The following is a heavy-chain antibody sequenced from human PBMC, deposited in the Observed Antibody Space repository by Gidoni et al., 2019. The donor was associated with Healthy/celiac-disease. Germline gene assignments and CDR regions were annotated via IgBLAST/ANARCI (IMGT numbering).Heavy chain of an antibody. Sequence: QLQLQESGPGLVKPSETLSLTCPVSGGSISRTSYYWGWIRQPPGKGLEWIGSIYYSGSTYYNPSLRSRVTISVDTSKNQFSLKLSSVTAADTAVYYCARQGRGYYYDSSGYYAFHYWGQGTLVTVSS. CDR2: IYYSGST. CDR1: GGSISRTSYY. J-gene: IGHJ4*02. D-gene: IGHD3-22*01. V-gene: IGHV4-39*01. CDR3: ARQGRGYYYDSSGYYAFHY.